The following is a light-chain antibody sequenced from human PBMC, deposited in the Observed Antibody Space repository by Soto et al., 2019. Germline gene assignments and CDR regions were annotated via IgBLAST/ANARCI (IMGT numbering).Light chain of an antibody. V-gene: IGKV3-20*01. Sequence: EIVLRQSPCTLSLSPGERSTLSCRASQSVSSSYLAWYQQKPGQAPRLLIYGASSSATGIPDRLSGSWSGTDCTLTISRLEPEDFAVYYCQQYGSSANFVGRTKVEVK. CDR2: GAS. CDR3: QQYGSSAN. J-gene: IGKJ4*01. CDR1: QSVSSSY.